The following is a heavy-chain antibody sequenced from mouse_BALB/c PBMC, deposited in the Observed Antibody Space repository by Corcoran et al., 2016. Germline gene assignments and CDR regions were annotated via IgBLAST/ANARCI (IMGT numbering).Heavy chain of an antibody. D-gene: IGHD4-1*01. CDR3: ANWDWYFDV. Sequence: EVQLQQSGAEHVKPGASVKLSCTASGFNIKATYMHWVKLRPEQGLEWIGRIDPANGNTKYDPKFQGKATITADTSSNTAYLQLSSLTSEDTAVYFCANWDWYFDVWGAGTTVTVSS. V-gene: IGHV14-3*02. J-gene: IGHJ1*01. CDR2: IDPANGNT. CDR1: GFNIKATY.